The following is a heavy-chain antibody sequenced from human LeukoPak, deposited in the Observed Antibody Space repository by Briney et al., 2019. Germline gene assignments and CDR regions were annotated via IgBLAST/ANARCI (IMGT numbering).Heavy chain of an antibody. CDR2: IYYSGSP. V-gene: IGHV4-59*01. CDR3: ARTGSTVTMLYPFDH. Sequence: PSETLSLTCHVSAGSIRSYYWSWIRHPTGKGLEWIGYIYYSGSPNYNPSLRSRVSLSVDTSKNQFSLKLSSVTAADTAVYYCARTGSTVTMLYPFDHWGQGTLVTVSS. J-gene: IGHJ4*02. D-gene: IGHD4-17*01. CDR1: AGSIRSYY.